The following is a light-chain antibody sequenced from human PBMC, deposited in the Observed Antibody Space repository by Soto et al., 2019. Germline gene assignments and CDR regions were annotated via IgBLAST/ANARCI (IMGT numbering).Light chain of an antibody. V-gene: IGLV1-51*01. CDR3: ATCDSSLRAYV. Sequence: QSVLTQPPSVSAAPGQKVTISCSGSTSNIGNNYVSWYQHLPGAAPKLLIYDYNRRPSGIPDRFSGSRSGTLATLGITGLQTGDEADYYCATCDSSLRAYVFGAGTKLTVL. J-gene: IGLJ1*01. CDR1: TSNIGNNY. CDR2: DYN.